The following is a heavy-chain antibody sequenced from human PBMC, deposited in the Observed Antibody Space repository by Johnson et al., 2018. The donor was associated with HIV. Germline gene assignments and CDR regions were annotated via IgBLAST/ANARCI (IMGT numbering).Heavy chain of an antibody. CDR3: ANGWFSGAFDI. Sequence: VQLVESGGGLVQPGRSLRLSCAASGFTFDDYAMHWVRQAPGKGLVWVSRINSDGSNTTYADSVKGRFTISRDNAKKSLYLQMISLRPEDTAVYYCANGWFSGAFDIWGQGTMVTVSS. J-gene: IGHJ3*02. V-gene: IGHV3-9*01. CDR2: INSDGSNT. D-gene: IGHD3-10*01. CDR1: GFTFDDYA.